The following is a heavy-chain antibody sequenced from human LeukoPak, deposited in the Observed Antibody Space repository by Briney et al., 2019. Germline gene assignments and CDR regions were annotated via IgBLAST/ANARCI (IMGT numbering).Heavy chain of an antibody. D-gene: IGHD6-6*01. J-gene: IGHJ4*02. CDR1: GYTFTSYY. CDR2: INPSGGST. V-gene: IGHV1-46*01. CDR3: ARKIATRHYFDY. Sequence: ASVKVSCKASGYTFTSYYMHWVRQAPGQGLEWMGIINPSGGSTSYAQKFQGRVTMTRDMSTSTVYMELSSLRSEDTAVYYCARKIATRHYFDYWGQGTLVTVSS.